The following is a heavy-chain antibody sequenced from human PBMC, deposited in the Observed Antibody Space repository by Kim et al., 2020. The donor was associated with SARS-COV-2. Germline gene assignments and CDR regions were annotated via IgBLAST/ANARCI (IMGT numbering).Heavy chain of an antibody. CDR3: ARVVPVYGDYERGENWFDP. Sequence: SVKVSCKASGGTFSSYAISWVRQAPGQGLEWMGGIIPIFGTANYAQKFQGRVTITADESTSTAYMELSSLRSEDTAVYYCARVVPVYGDYERGENWFDPWGQGTLVTVSS. CDR2: IIPIFGTA. V-gene: IGHV1-69*13. CDR1: GGTFSSYA. D-gene: IGHD4-17*01. J-gene: IGHJ5*02.